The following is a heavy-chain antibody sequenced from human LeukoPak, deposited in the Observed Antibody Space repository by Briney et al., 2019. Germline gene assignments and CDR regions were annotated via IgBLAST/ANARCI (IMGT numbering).Heavy chain of an antibody. J-gene: IGHJ4*02. Sequence: SQTLSLTCTVSGGSISSGSYYWSWIRQPAGKGLEWIGRIYTSGSTNYNPSLKSRVIISVDTSKNQFSLKLSSVTAADTAVYYCARDGEYYDSSGIDYWGQGTLDTVSS. CDR3: ARDGEYYDSSGIDY. V-gene: IGHV4-61*02. CDR1: GGSISSGSYY. CDR2: IYTSGST. D-gene: IGHD3-22*01.